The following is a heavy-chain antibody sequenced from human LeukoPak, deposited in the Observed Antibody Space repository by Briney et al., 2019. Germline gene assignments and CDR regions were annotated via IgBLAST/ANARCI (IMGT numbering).Heavy chain of an antibody. J-gene: IGHJ5*02. CDR3: ARSIITTIGSFDP. D-gene: IGHD3-22*01. CDR1: GYTFTSYG. CDR2: SNPNSGAT. V-gene: IGHV1-2*02. Sequence: ASVKVSCKASGYTFTSYGISWVRQAPGQGLEWMGWSNPNSGATNCAQKFQGRVTMTRDTSISTAYMELSSLRSDDTAVYYCARSIITTIGSFDPWGQGTLVTVSS.